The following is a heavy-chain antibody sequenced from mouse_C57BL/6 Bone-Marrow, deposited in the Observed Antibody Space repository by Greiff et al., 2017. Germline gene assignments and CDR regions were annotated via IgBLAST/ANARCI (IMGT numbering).Heavy chain of an antibody. CDR1: GFTFSSYG. CDR2: ISSGGSYT. J-gene: IGHJ2*01. V-gene: IGHV5-6*01. CDR3: ARQYYFDY. Sequence: EVQVVESVGDLVKPGGSLKLSCAASGFTFSSYGMSWVRQTPDKRLEWVATISSGGSYTYYPASVKGRFTISRDTAKNTLYLQMRSLKSEDTAMYYCARQYYFDYWGQGTTLTVSS.